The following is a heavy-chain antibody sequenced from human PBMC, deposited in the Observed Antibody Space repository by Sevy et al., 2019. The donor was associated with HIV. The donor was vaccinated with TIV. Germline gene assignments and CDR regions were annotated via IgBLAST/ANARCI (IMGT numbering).Heavy chain of an antibody. D-gene: IGHD4-17*01. CDR2: ISAYNGNT. CDR1: GYTFTSYG. V-gene: IGHV1-18*01. J-gene: IGHJ4*02. CDR3: ARDIDYGDLYYFDY. Sequence: ASVKVSCKASGYTFTSYGISWVRQAPGQGLEWMGWISAYNGNTNYAQKLQGRVTLTTDTSTSTAYMELRSLRSDDTVVYYCARDIDYGDLYYFDYWGQGTLVTVSS.